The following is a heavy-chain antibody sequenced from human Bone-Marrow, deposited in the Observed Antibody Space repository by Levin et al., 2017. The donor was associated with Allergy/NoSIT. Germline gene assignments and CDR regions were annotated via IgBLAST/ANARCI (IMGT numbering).Heavy chain of an antibody. CDR3: ARDYDFWSGYQLLDYYGMDG. J-gene: IGHJ6*02. Sequence: GESLKISCKASGYTFTSYDINWVRQATGQGLEWMGWMNPNSGNTGYAQKFQGRVTMTRNTPISTAYMELSSLRSEDTAVYYCARDYDFWSGYQLLDYYGMDGWGQGTTVTVSS. V-gene: IGHV1-8*01. D-gene: IGHD3-3*01. CDR1: GYTFTSYD. CDR2: MNPNSGNT.